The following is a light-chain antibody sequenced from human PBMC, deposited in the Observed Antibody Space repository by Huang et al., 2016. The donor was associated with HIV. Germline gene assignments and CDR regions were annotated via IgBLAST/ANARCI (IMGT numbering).Light chain of an antibody. J-gene: IGKJ2*03. CDR2: RAS. CDR3: QQFGSSPQYS. V-gene: IGKV3-20*01. Sequence: EILLTQSPDTLSLSPGERATLSCRASQSVNNNYLAWYQQKPGQAPRLLIYRASTRATGIPDRFSGSGSGTDFTLTISRLEPDDFAVYYCQQFGSSPQYSFGQGTKLEIK. CDR1: QSVNNNY.